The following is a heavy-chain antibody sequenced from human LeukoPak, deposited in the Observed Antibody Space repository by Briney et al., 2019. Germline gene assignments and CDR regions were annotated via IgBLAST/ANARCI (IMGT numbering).Heavy chain of an antibody. V-gene: IGHV1-18*01. CDR2: ISAYNGNT. CDR3: ASAPSNTAGFDY. J-gene: IGHJ4*02. CDR1: GYTFTSYG. D-gene: IGHD5-18*01. Sequence: GASVKVSCKASGYTFTSYGISWVRQAPGQGLEWMGWISAYNGNTNYAQKLQGRVTMTTDTSTSTAYVELRSLRSDDTAVYYCASAPSNTAGFDYWGQGTLVTVSS.